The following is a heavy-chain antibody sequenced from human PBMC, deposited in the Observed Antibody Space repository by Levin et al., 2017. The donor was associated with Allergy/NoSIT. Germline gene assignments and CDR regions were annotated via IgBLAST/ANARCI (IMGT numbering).Heavy chain of an antibody. D-gene: IGHD3-10*01. CDR2: ISGSGGST. V-gene: IGHV3-23*01. CDR3: AKAYYGSGSRLGLYYYYYYMDV. Sequence: GGSLRLSCAASGFTFSSYAMSWVRQAPGKGLEWVSAISGSGGSTYYADSVKGRFTISRDNSKNTLYLQMNSLRAEDTAVYYCAKAYYGSGSRLGLYYYYYYMDVWGKGTTVTVSS. J-gene: IGHJ6*03. CDR1: GFTFSSYA.